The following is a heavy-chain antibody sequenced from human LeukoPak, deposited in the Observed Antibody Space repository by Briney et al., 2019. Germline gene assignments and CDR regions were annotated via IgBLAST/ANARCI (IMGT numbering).Heavy chain of an antibody. D-gene: IGHD1-26*01. CDR1: GYTFTSYD. V-gene: IGHV1-8*01. CDR2: MSPNSGNT. CDR3: ARVSGSYDSFDY. J-gene: IGHJ4*02. Sequence: ASVKVSCKASGYTFTSYDINWVRQATGQGLEWMGWMSPNSGNTGYAQKFQGRVTMTSNTSISTAYMELSSLRSEDTAVYYCARVSGSYDSFDYWGQGTLVTVSS.